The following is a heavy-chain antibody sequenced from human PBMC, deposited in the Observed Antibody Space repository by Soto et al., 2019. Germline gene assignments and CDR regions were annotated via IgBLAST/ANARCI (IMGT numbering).Heavy chain of an antibody. J-gene: IGHJ6*02. D-gene: IGHD2-2*02. CDR1: GFTFSDYY. V-gene: IGHV3-11*06. CDR3: ARDGGVIITAAIGGGYGLDV. Sequence: GGSLRLSCAASGFTFSDYYMSWIRQAPGKGLEWISYISGRNTFTQYADSVKGRFTISRDNAKNSLYLQLNSLTAEDTAVYYCARDGGVIITAAIGGGYGLDVWGQATPVTVSS. CDR2: ISGRNTFT.